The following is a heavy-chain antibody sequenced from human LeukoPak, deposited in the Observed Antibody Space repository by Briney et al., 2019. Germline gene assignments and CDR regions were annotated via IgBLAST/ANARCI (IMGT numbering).Heavy chain of an antibody. CDR2: ISGSGGST. CDR3: AKGTTVTTAAAL. V-gene: IGHV3-23*01. J-gene: IGHJ4*02. D-gene: IGHD4-17*01. Sequence: GGSLGLSCAASGFTFSSYAMSWVRQAPGKGLEWVSAISGSGGSTYYADSVKGRFTISRDNSKNTLYLQMNSLRAEDTAVYYCAKGTTVTTAAALWGQGTLVTVSS. CDR1: GFTFSSYA.